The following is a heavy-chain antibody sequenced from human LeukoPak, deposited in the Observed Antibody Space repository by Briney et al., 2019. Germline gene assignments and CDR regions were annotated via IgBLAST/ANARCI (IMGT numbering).Heavy chain of an antibody. CDR2: IYYSGST. V-gene: IGHV4-39*01. Sequence: SQTLSLTCTVSGGSISSGDYYWGWIRQPPGKGLEWIGSIYYSGSTYYNPSLKSRVTISVDTSKNQFSLKLSSVTAADTAVYYCARQPDIVVVQEFDYWGQGTLVTVSS. J-gene: IGHJ4*02. CDR3: ARQPDIVVVQEFDY. CDR1: GGSISSGDYY. D-gene: IGHD2-2*01.